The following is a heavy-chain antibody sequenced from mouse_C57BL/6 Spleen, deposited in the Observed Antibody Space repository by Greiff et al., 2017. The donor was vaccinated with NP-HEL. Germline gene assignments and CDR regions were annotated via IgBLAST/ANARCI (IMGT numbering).Heavy chain of an antibody. D-gene: IGHD1-1*01. CDR3: TTNHYGSRSGYFDY. V-gene: IGHV14-4*01. CDR1: GFNIKDDY. J-gene: IGHJ2*01. Sequence: EVQLQQSGAELVRPGASVKLSCTASGFNIKDDYMHWVKQRPEQGLEWIGWIDPENGDTEYASKFQGKATITADTSSNTAYLQLSSLTSEDTAVYYCTTNHYGSRSGYFDYWGQGTTLTVSS. CDR2: IDPENGDT.